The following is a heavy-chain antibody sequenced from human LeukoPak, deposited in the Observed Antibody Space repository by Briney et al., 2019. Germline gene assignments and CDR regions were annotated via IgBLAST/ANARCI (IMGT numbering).Heavy chain of an antibody. J-gene: IGHJ4*02. CDR2: IIPILGIA. CDR1: GGTFSSYA. V-gene: IGHV1-69*04. Sequence: SVKVSCKASGGTFSSYAISWVRQAPGQGLEWMGRIIPILGIANYAQKFQGRVTITADKSTSTAYMELSSLRSEDTAVYYCASTEGYCSGGSCPDYWGQGTLVTVSS. CDR3: ASTEGYCSGGSCPDY. D-gene: IGHD2-15*01.